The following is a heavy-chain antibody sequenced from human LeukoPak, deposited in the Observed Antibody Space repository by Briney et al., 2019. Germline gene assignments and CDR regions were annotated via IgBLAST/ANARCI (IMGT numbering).Heavy chain of an antibody. V-gene: IGHV4-31*03. CDR1: GGSISSGGYY. Sequence: SQTLSLTCTVSGGSISSGGYYWRWIRQHPGTGLEWIGYIYYSGSTYYNPSLKSRVTISVDTSKNQFSLKLSSVTAADTAVYYCARDRGGSYFDAFDIWGQGTMVTVSS. CDR2: IYYSGST. CDR3: ARDRGGSYFDAFDI. J-gene: IGHJ3*02. D-gene: IGHD1-26*01.